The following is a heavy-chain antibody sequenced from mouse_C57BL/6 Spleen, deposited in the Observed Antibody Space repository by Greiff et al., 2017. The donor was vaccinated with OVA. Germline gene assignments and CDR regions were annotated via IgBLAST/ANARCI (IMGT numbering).Heavy chain of an antibody. CDR2: ISSGGDYI. V-gene: IGHV5-9-1*02. CDR3: TRDIDYGRDYAMDY. Sequence: EVQLMESGEGLVKPGGSLKLSCAASGFTFSSYAMSWVRQTPEKRLEWVAYISSGGDYIYYADTVKGRFTISRDNARNTLYLQMSSLKSEDTAMYYCTRDIDYGRDYAMDYWGQGTSVTVSS. D-gene: IGHD2-4*01. CDR1: GFTFSSYA. J-gene: IGHJ4*01.